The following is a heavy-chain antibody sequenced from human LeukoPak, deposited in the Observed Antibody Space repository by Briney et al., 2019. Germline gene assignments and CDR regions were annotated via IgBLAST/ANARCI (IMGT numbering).Heavy chain of an antibody. J-gene: IGHJ4*02. D-gene: IGHD2-15*01. CDR1: GGSISSYY. CDR3: ARAPRYCSGGNCYSEYYFDY. CDR2: MYPNGGT. Sequence: PSETLSLTCTVSGGSISSYYWSWIRQPAGKGLEWIGRMYPNGGTNYNSSLKSRVTMSVDASKNQFSLKLSSVTAADSAVYYCARAPRYCSGGNCYSEYYFDYWGQGTLVTVSS. V-gene: IGHV4-4*07.